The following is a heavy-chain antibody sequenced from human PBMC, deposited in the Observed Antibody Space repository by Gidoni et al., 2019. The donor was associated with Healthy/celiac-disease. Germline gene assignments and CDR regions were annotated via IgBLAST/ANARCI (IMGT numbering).Heavy chain of an antibody. D-gene: IGHD3-10*01. V-gene: IGHV3-21*01. Sequence: EVQLVESGGGLVKPGGSLRLSCAASGFTFSSYSMNWVRQAPGKGLEWVSSISSSSSYIYYADSVKGRFTISRDNAKNSLYLQMNSLRAEDTAVYYCARPRGSGSSLPYYYGMDVWGQGTTVTVSS. J-gene: IGHJ6*02. CDR3: ARPRGSGSSLPYYYGMDV. CDR1: GFTFSSYS. CDR2: ISSSSSYI.